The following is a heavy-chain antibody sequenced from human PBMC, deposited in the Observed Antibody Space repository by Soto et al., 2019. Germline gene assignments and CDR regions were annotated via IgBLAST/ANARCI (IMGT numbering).Heavy chain of an antibody. CDR3: AKDYCSSPNCPNYFHY. Sequence: PGGSLRLSCAASGFTFSSYAMHWVRQAPGKGLEWVSAISGSAGSTYYADTVKGRFTISRDNSKNTLYLQMNSLRAEDTAVYYCAKDYCSSPNCPNYFHYWGQGTLVTVSS. CDR2: ISGSAGST. D-gene: IGHD2-2*01. J-gene: IGHJ4*02. V-gene: IGHV3-23*01. CDR1: GFTFSSYA.